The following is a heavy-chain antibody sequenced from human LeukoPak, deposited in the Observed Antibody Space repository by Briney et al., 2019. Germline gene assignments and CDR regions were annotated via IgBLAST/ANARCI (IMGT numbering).Heavy chain of an antibody. V-gene: IGHV3-23*01. CDR3: AKIHTSLVWSGEFDY. Sequence: PGGSLRLSCAASGFTFSSYAMSWVRQAPGKGLEWVSAISGSGGSTYYADSVKGRFTISRDNAKNTRYLQMNSLRAEDTAVYYCAKIHTSLVWSGEFDYWGQGTLVTVSS. CDR1: GFTFSSYA. CDR2: ISGSGGST. D-gene: IGHD3-10*01. J-gene: IGHJ4*02.